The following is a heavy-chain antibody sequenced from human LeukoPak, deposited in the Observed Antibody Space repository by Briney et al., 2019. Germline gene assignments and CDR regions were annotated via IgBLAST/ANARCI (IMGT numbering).Heavy chain of an antibody. Sequence: KPSETLSLTCTVSGGSISSISYSWGWIRQPPGKGLEWIGGMYYSGSTYYNPSLKSRVTMSVDTSKNQFSLKLRSVTAADTAVYYCARHDRGAFPIRPPDYWGQGTLVTVSS. D-gene: IGHD3-22*01. CDR1: GGSISSISYS. CDR3: ARHDRGAFPIRPPDY. J-gene: IGHJ4*02. CDR2: MYYSGST. V-gene: IGHV4-39*01.